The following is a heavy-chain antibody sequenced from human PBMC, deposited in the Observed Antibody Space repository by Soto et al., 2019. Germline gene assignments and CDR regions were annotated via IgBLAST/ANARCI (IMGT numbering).Heavy chain of an antibody. V-gene: IGHV1-69*02. D-gene: IGHD3-22*01. CDR3: AEWRGPPLPDYYDSSGLWD. Sequence: SVKVSCNASGGTFSSYTISLVRQAPGQGLEWMGRIIPILGIANYAQKFQGRVTITADKSTSTAYMELSSLRSEDTAVYYCAEWRGPPLPDYYDSSGLWDWGQGTLVTVSS. CDR2: IIPILGIA. CDR1: GGTFSSYT. J-gene: IGHJ4*02.